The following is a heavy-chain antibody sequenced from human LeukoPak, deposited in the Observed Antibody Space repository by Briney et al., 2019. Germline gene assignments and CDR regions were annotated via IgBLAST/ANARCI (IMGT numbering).Heavy chain of an antibody. D-gene: IGHD3-10*01. V-gene: IGHV3-30*02. J-gene: IGHJ3*02. CDR1: GFTFSSYG. CDR2: IRYDGSNK. Sequence: TGGSLRLSCAASGFTFSSYGMHWVRQAPGKGLEWVAFIRYDGSNKYYADSVKGRFTISRDNSKNTLYLQMNSLRAEDTAVYYCAKDALWFGELLGAFDIWGQGTMATVSS. CDR3: AKDALWFGELLGAFDI.